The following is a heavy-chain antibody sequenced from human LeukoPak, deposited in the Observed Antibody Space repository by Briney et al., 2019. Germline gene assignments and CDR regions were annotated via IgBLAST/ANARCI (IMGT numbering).Heavy chain of an antibody. D-gene: IGHD6-13*01. CDR1: GFTFSGFI. CDR2: ISSSSSTV. V-gene: IGHV3-48*01. CDR3: ARPYSSTWSGVGY. Sequence: GGSLRLSCAASGFTFSGFIMNWVRQAPGKGLEWVSYISSSSSTVSYADSVKGRFTISRDNAKNSLYLQMNSLRAEDTAVYYCARPYSSTWSGVGYWGQGTLVIVSS. J-gene: IGHJ4*02.